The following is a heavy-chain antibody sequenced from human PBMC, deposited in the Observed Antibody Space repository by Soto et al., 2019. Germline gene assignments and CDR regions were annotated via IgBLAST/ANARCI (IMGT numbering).Heavy chain of an antibody. CDR3: ARDLIGYGGNFDY. J-gene: IGHJ4*02. CDR2: ISSSSSYI. D-gene: IGHD4-17*01. Sequence: GGSLRLSCAASGFTFSSYSMNWVRQAPGKGLEWVSSISSSSSYIYYADSVKGRFTISRDNAKNSLYLQMNSLRAEDTAVYYCARDLIGYGGNFDYWGQGTLVTVSS. V-gene: IGHV3-21*01. CDR1: GFTFSSYS.